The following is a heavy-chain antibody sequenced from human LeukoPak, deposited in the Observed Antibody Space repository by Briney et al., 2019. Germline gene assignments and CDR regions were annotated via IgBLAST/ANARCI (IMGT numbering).Heavy chain of an antibody. D-gene: IGHD6-13*01. V-gene: IGHV1-2*02. CDR1: GYTFTGYY. CDR2: INPNSGGT. J-gene: IGHJ4*02. CDR3: ARGQGYSSSEADY. Sequence: GASVKVSCKASGYTFTGYYMHWVRQAPGQGLELMGWINPNSGGTNYAQKFQGRVTMTRDTSISTAYMELSRLRSDDTAVYYCARGQGYSSSEADYWGQGTLVTVSS.